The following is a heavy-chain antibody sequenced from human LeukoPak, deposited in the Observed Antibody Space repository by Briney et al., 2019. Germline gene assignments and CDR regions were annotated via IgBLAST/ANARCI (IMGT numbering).Heavy chain of an antibody. CDR3: ARDRSVYYYGSSEVDY. Sequence: PGGSLRLSCAASGFTFSSYGMQWVRQAPGKGLEWVAVIWYDGSNKYSGDSAKGRFTISRDNSKNTLNLQMNSLRAEDTAVYYCARDRSVYYYGSSEVDYWGQGTLVTVSS. D-gene: IGHD3-10*01. CDR2: IWYDGSNK. V-gene: IGHV3-33*01. CDR1: GFTFSSYG. J-gene: IGHJ4*02.